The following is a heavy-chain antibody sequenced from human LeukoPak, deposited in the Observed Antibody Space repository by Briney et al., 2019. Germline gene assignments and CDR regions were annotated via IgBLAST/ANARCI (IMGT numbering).Heavy chain of an antibody. CDR1: GFTFSSYG. J-gene: IGHJ6*02. Sequence: GGSLRLSCAASGFTFSSYGMHWVRQAPGEGLDWVAVISCDGSKTHYADSVKGRFTISRDNSKNSLYLQMNSLRAEDTAVYYCAKVRGLSSGDYPRMDVWGQGTTVTVSS. CDR2: ISCDGSKT. V-gene: IGHV3-30*18. CDR3: AKVRGLSSGDYPRMDV. D-gene: IGHD3-22*01.